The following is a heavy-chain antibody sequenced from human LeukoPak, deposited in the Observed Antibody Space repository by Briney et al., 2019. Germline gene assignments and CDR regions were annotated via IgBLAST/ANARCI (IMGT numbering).Heavy chain of an antibody. V-gene: IGHV4-59*01. CDR1: GGSISSYY. Sequence: PSETLSLTCTVSGGSISSYYWSWIRQPPGKGLEWIGYIYYSGSTNYNPSLKSRVTISVDTSKNQFSLKLSSVTAADTAVYYCASSRRGGDCFDYWGQGTLVTVS. CDR3: ASSRRGGDCFDY. J-gene: IGHJ4*02. D-gene: IGHD2-21*02. CDR2: IYYSGST.